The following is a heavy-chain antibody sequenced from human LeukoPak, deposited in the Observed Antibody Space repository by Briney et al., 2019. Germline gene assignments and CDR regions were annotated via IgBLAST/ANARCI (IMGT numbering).Heavy chain of an antibody. CDR2: ISYDGSNK. J-gene: IGHJ4*02. V-gene: IGHV3-30*04. Sequence: GGSLRLSCAASGFTFSSDAMHWVRQAPGKGLEWVAVISYDGSNKYDADSVKGRFTISRDNSKNTLYLQMNSLRAEDTAVYYCARESKVGAAHFDYWGQGTLVTVSS. D-gene: IGHD1-26*01. CDR3: ARESKVGAAHFDY. CDR1: GFTFSSDA.